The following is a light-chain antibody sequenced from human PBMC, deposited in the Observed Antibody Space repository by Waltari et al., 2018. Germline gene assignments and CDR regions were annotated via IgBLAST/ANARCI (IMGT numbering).Light chain of an antibody. CDR3: SSYTSISTWV. CDR2: DDI. CDR1: NSDIGAYTY. J-gene: IGLJ3*02. V-gene: IGLV2-14*01. Sequence: QSALTQPASVSGSPGQSITISCTGTNSDIGAYTYVSWYQEHPGKAPKLIIYDDIKRPAGVSIRFSGSKSGNTASLTISGLQTEDEADYYCSSYTSISTWVFGGGTRLTVL.